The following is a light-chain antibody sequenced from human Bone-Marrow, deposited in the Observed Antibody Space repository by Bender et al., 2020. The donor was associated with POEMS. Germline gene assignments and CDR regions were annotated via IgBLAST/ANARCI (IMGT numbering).Light chain of an antibody. Sequence: QSALTQPASVSGSPGQSITISCTGTDRDVGGYNYVSWYQQHPGKAPKLLIYGFNNRPSGVSNRFSGSKSGNTASLTISGLQAEDEADYYCTSYTNKNTVLFGGGTKLTVL. CDR3: TSYTNKNTVL. J-gene: IGLJ2*01. V-gene: IGLV2-14*03. CDR1: DRDVGGYNY. CDR2: GFN.